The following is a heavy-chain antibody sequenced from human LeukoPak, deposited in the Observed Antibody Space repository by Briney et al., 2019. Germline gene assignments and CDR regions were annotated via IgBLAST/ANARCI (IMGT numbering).Heavy chain of an antibody. CDR2: ISSSGSTI. Sequence: GGSLRLSCAASGFTFRTSGMNWVRQAPGKGLEWVSYISSSGSTIYYADSVKGRFTISRDNAKNSLYLQMNSLRAEDTAVYYCARDYYGSGTWFDYWGQGTLVTVSS. V-gene: IGHV3-48*04. CDR3: ARDYYGSGTWFDY. CDR1: GFTFRTSG. D-gene: IGHD3-10*01. J-gene: IGHJ4*02.